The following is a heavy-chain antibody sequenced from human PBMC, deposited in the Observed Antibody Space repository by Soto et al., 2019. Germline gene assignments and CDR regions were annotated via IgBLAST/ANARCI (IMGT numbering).Heavy chain of an antibody. D-gene: IGHD4-17*01. V-gene: IGHV3-53*01. Sequence: GGSLRLSCVASGFAFSNSAMRWVRQAPGKGLEWVSVIYTGGSTYYADSVKGRFTFSRDNSKNTLYLQMNSLRAEDTAVYYCARAYGGNPALFDPWGQGTLVTVSS. J-gene: IGHJ5*02. CDR1: GFAFSNSA. CDR3: ARAYGGNPALFDP. CDR2: IYTGGST.